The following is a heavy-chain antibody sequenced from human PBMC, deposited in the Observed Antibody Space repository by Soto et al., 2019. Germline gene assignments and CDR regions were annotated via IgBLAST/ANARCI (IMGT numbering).Heavy chain of an antibody. D-gene: IGHD3-22*01. J-gene: IGHJ4*02. Sequence: EVQLVESGGGLVKPGGSLRLSCAASGFTFTYYTMNWVRQPPGKGLEWVSSVSSSSSYIYFADSMKGRFTISRDNAKNSLYLQLNSLRAEDTAVYYCARRYIRHYDAFDYWGQGTLVTVSS. CDR2: VSSSSSYI. V-gene: IGHV3-21*01. CDR3: ARRYIRHYDAFDY. CDR1: GFTFTYYT.